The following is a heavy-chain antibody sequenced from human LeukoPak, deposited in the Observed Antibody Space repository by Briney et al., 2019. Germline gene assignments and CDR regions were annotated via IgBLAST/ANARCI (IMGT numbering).Heavy chain of an antibody. J-gene: IGHJ6*02. Sequence: ASVKVSCKASGYTFTGYYMHWVRQAPGQGLEWMGWINPNSGGTNYAQKFQGWVTMTRDTSISTAYMELSRLRSDDTAVYYCARDAVGEYYYGSGPPGYGMDVWGQGTTVTVSS. D-gene: IGHD3-10*01. CDR1: GYTFTGYY. V-gene: IGHV1-2*04. CDR2: INPNSGGT. CDR3: ARDAVGEYYYGSGPPGYGMDV.